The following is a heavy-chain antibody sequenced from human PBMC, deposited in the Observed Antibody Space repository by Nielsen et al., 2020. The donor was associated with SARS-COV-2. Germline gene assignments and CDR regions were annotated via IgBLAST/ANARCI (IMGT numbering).Heavy chain of an antibody. J-gene: IGHJ6*02. V-gene: IGHV3-74*01. CDR3: ARGPSTVTTYFYYYYGMDV. Sequence: WLRQPPGKGLVWVSRINSDGSSTSYADSVKGRFTISRDNAKNTLYLQMNSLRAEDTAVYYCARGPSTVTTYFYYYYGMDVWGQGTTVTSP. D-gene: IGHD4-17*01. CDR2: INSDGSST.